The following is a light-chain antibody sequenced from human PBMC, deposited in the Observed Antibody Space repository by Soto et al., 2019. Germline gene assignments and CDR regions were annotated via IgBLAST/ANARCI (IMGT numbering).Light chain of an antibody. V-gene: IGKV3-11*01. CDR2: RAS. Sequence: EVVMTQSPATLSLSPGERATLSCRASQSVSSLLAWYQQKPGQAPRLLIYRASTRATGISARFSGSGSGTDFTLTISSPEPEDFAVYYCQQRSNWPRTFGQGTKV. CDR1: QSVSSL. CDR3: QQRSNWPRT. J-gene: IGKJ1*01.